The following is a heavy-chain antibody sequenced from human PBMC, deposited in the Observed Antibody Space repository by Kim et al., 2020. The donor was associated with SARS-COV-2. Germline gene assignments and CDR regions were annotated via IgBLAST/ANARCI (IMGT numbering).Heavy chain of an antibody. Sequence: VKGRFTISRDNAKNSLYLQMNSLRDEDTAVYYCAREGEVRGVYYYYGMDVWGQGTTVTVSS. J-gene: IGHJ6*02. D-gene: IGHD3-10*01. V-gene: IGHV3-48*02. CDR3: AREGEVRGVYYYYGMDV.